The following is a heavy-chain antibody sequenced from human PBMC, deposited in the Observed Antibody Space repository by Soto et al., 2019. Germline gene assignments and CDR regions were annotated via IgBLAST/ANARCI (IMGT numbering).Heavy chain of an antibody. CDR3: TTSFSYDILTGYYFDY. V-gene: IGHV3-15*01. D-gene: IGHD3-9*01. Sequence: GSLRLSCAASGFTFSNAWMSWVRQAPGRGLEWVGRIKSKTDGGTTDYAAPVKGRFTISRDDSKNTLYLQMNSLKTEDTAVYYCTTSFSYDILTGYYFDYWGQGTLVTVSS. J-gene: IGHJ4*02. CDR2: IKSKTDGGTT. CDR1: GFTFSNAW.